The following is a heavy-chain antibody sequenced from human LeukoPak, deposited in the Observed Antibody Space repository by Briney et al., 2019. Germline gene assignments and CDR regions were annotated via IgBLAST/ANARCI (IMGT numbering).Heavy chain of an antibody. J-gene: IGHJ6*04. Sequence: PSETLSLTCAVYGGSFSDYYWNWIRQPPGKGLEWIGEINHSGSTNYNPSLKSRVTISVDKSKNQFSLKLSSVTAADTAVYYCARRFGETFYYYYGMDVWGKGTTVTVSS. D-gene: IGHD3-10*01. CDR1: GGSFSDYY. CDR3: ARRFGETFYYYYGMDV. V-gene: IGHV4-34*01. CDR2: INHSGST.